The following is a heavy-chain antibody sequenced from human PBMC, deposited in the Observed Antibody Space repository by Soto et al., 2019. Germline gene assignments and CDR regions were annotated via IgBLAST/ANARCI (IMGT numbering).Heavy chain of an antibody. CDR3: ALNYYDSSGYYHYFDY. CDR2: IFSNDEK. CDR1: GFSLSSARMG. J-gene: IGHJ4*02. V-gene: IGHV2-26*01. Sequence: QVTLKESGPVLVKPTETLTLTCTVSGFSLSSARMGVSWIRQPPGKALEWLAHIFSNDEKSYSTSLKSRLTISKDTSKSQVVLTMTNMDPVDTATYYCALNYYDSSGYYHYFDYWGQGTLVTVSS. D-gene: IGHD3-22*01.